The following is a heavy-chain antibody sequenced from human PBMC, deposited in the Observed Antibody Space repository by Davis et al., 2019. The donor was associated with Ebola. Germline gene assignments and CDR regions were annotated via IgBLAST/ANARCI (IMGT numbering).Heavy chain of an antibody. CDR2: INHSGST. J-gene: IGHJ4*02. CDR3: ARARYSGYDLHY. CDR1: GGSFSGYY. D-gene: IGHD5-12*01. Sequence: GSLRLSCAVYGGSFSGYYWSWIRQPPGKGLEWIGEINHSGSTNYNPSLKSRVTISVDTSKNQFSLKLSSVTAADTAVYYCARARYSGYDLHYWGQGTLVTVSS. V-gene: IGHV4-34*01.